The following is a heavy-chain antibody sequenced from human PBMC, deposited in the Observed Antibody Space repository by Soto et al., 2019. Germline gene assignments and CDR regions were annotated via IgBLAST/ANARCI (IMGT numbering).Heavy chain of an antibody. CDR1: GGSFTGYY. V-gene: IGHV4-34*01. Sequence: SETLSLTCAVYGGSFTGYYWSWIRQSPGKGLERIGEINQSGGTNYNPSLKSRVTISVDTSKNQLSLRLRSVTAADTAVYNCARACSSTRCSAYPYYYGMDVWGQGTTVTVAS. D-gene: IGHD2-2*01. CDR3: ARACSSTRCSAYPYYYGMDV. CDR2: INQSGGT. J-gene: IGHJ6*02.